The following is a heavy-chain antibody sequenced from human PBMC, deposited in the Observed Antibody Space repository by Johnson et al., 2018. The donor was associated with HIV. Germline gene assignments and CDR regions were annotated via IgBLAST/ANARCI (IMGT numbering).Heavy chain of an antibody. V-gene: IGHV3-30*04. J-gene: IGHJ3*02. D-gene: IGHD2-21*01. Sequence: QVQLVESGGGVVQPGRSLRLSCAASGFTFSMYSMHWVRQAPGQGLEWVALISYDGSNEYYADSVKGRFTISRDNSKNTLYLQMNSLRAEDTAVYYCARDKIRGDPRRDAFDIWGQGTMVTVSS. CDR1: GFTFSMYS. CDR3: ARDKIRGDPRRDAFDI. CDR2: ISYDGSNE.